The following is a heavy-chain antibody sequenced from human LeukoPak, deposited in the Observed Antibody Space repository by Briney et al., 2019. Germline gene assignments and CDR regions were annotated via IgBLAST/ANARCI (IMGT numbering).Heavy chain of an antibody. J-gene: IGHJ6*02. Sequence: ASVKVSCKASGGTFSSYAISWVRQAPGQGLEWMGGIIPIFGTANYAQKFQGRVTITADESTSTAYMELSSLRSEDTAVYYCARSSRGHFHYYYYGMDVWGQGTRSPSP. CDR3: ARSSRGHFHYYYYGMDV. CDR1: GGTFSSYA. D-gene: IGHD6-25*01. V-gene: IGHV1-69*13. CDR2: IIPIFGTA.